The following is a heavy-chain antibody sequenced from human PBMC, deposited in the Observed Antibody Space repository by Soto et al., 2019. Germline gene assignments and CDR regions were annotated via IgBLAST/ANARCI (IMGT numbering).Heavy chain of an antibody. CDR3: ARAGSGSYPFDY. J-gene: IGHJ4*02. V-gene: IGHV1-8*01. Sequence: QVQLVQSGAEVKKPGASVKVSCKASGYTFTSYDINWVRQATGQGLEWMGWMNPNSGNTGYAQKFKGRVTMTRNTSIITAYIELSSLRSEDTPVYYCARAGSGSYPFDYWGQGTLVTVSS. CDR1: GYTFTSYD. D-gene: IGHD1-26*01. CDR2: MNPNSGNT.